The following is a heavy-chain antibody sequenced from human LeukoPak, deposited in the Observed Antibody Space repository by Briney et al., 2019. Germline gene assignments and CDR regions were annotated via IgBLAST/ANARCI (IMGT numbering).Heavy chain of an antibody. Sequence: SETLSLTCTVSGDSISSSSYSWAWIRQPPGKGLEWLATVYYRVTSYSNPSLRSRVSISLDASQNQLSLRVTSVTAADTAVYYCARGLRYYDSRDRFDFWGQGALVTVSS. CDR1: GDSISSSSYS. CDR2: VYYRVTS. CDR3: ARGLRYYDSRDRFDF. V-gene: IGHV4-39*07. D-gene: IGHD3-22*01. J-gene: IGHJ4*02.